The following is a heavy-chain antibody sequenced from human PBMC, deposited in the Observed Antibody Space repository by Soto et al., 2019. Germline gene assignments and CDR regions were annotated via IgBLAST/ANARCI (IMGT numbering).Heavy chain of an antibody. J-gene: IGHJ5*02. CDR2: INAGNGNT. V-gene: IGHV1-3*01. Sequence: ASVKVSCKASGYTFTSYAMHWVRQAPGQRLERMGWINAGNGNTKYSQKFQGRVTITRDTSASTAYMELSSLRSEDTAVFYFAREGFYDFWSGYYDWFDPWGQGTLVTVSS. CDR1: GYTFTSYA. CDR3: AREGFYDFWSGYYDWFDP. D-gene: IGHD3-3*01.